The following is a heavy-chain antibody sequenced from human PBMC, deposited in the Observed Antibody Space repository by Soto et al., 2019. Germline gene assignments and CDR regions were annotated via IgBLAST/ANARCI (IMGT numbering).Heavy chain of an antibody. CDR3: AREYQPFRSLGIAVAGTGGWFDP. Sequence: QVQLVESGGGVVQPGRSLRLSCAASGFTFSRDAMYWVRQAPGKGLEWVAVISYDGSKKYYADSVKGRFTISRDNSKNTLYLHMHSLRAEDTAVFYCAREYQPFRSLGIAVAGTGGWFDPWGQGTLVTVSS. V-gene: IGHV3-30-3*01. CDR2: ISYDGSKK. CDR1: GFTFSRDA. D-gene: IGHD6-19*01. J-gene: IGHJ5*02.